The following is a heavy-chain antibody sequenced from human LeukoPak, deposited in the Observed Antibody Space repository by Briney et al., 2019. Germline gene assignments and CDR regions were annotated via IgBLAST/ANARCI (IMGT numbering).Heavy chain of an antibody. D-gene: IGHD3-10*01. CDR1: GGSFSGYY. CDR2: INRSGST. J-gene: IGHJ4*02. Sequence: PSETLSLTCAVYGGSFSGYYWSWIRQPPGKGLEWIGEINRSGSTNYNPSLKSRVTISVDTSKNQFSLKLSSVTAADTAVYYCARAHYYGSGSYYHYWGQGTLVTVSS. CDR3: ARAHYYGSGSYYHY. V-gene: IGHV4-34*01.